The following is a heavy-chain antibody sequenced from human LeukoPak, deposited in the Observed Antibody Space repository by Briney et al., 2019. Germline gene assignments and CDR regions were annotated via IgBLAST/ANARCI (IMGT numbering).Heavy chain of an antibody. J-gene: IGHJ3*02. CDR3: ARSMITFGGVIAYDAFDI. CDR2: ISSSSSYI. Sequence: PGGSLRLSCAASGFTFSSYSMNWVRQAPGKGLEWVSSISSSSSYIYYADSVKGRFTISRDNAKNSLYLQMNSLRAEDTAVYYCARSMITFGGVIAYDAFDIWGQGTMVTVSS. D-gene: IGHD3-16*02. V-gene: IGHV3-21*01. CDR1: GFTFSSYS.